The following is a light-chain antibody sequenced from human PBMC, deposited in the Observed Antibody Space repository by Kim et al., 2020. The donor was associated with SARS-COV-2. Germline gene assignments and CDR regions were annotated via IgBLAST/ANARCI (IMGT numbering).Light chain of an antibody. J-gene: IGLJ3*02. CDR3: NSRESSANHWM. CDR2: GKN. V-gene: IGLV3-19*01. CDR1: GVSSYY. Sequence: ALGQTVSITCQGDGVSSYYESWYQQQPGQAPVLVFYGKNSRPSGIPDRFSGSYSGDTASLPITAAQEEDEADYYCNSRESSANHWMFGGGTKLTVL.